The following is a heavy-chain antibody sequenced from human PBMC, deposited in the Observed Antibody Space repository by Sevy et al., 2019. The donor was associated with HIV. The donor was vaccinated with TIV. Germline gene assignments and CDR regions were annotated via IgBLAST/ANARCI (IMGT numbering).Heavy chain of an antibody. J-gene: IGHJ3*02. Sequence: SGPTLVNPTQTLTLTCTFSGFSLRTSGMCVSWIHQPPGKALEWLARIDWDDDKNYSTSLKTRLTISKDTSKNQVVLTMTNMDPVDTATYYCARSSIVVVTATDAFDIWGQGTMVTVSS. D-gene: IGHD2-21*02. V-gene: IGHV2-70*11. CDR3: ARSSIVVVTATDAFDI. CDR1: GFSLRTSGMC. CDR2: IDWDDDK.